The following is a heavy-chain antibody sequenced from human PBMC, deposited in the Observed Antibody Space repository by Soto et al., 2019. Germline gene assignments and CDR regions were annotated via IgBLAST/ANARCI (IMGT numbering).Heavy chain of an antibody. D-gene: IGHD1-26*01. CDR3: ANTGELVSYYYFDY. Sequence: GWSLRLSCASSVFTFISYAMSWVRQAPGEGLEWVSAISGSGGSTYYADSVKGRFTISRDNSKNTLYLQMNSLRAEDTAVYYCANTGELVSYYYFDYWGQGTLVTVSS. J-gene: IGHJ4*02. CDR2: ISGSGGST. V-gene: IGHV3-23*01. CDR1: VFTFISYA.